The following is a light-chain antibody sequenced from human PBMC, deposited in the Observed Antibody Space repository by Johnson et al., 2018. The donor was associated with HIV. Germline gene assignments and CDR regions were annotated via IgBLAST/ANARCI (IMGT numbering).Light chain of an antibody. CDR1: SSNIGNND. J-gene: IGLJ1*01. CDR2: ENN. CDR3: GAWDSSLSAHYV. V-gene: IGLV1-51*02. Sequence: HSVLTQPPSVSAAPGQKVTISCSGSSSNIGNNDVSWYQQLPGTAPKVLIYENNKRPSGIPDRFSASESGTSATLGITGLQTGDEADYYCGAWDSSLSAHYVFGTGTKVTVL.